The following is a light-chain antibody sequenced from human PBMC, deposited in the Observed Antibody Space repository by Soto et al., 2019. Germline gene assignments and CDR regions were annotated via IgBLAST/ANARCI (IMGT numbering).Light chain of an antibody. CDR3: QQRRNWPRT. J-gene: IGKJ2*01. V-gene: IGKV3-11*01. Sequence: EIVLTHSPATLSLSPGERATLSCRASQSVSSYLAWYQQKPGQAPRLLIYDASNRATGIPARFSGSGSGTDLTLTIGSLEPEDFAIYYCQQRRNWPRTFGQGTNVEIK. CDR2: DAS. CDR1: QSVSSY.